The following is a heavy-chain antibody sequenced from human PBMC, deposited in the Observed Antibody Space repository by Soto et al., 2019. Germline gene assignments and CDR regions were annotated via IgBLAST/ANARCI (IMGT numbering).Heavy chain of an antibody. J-gene: IGHJ4*02. CDR3: ARGLGSGDYDY. CDR2: INQDGSEK. V-gene: IGHV3-7*01. CDR1: GFTFSSYW. Sequence: PGGSLSLSCAASGFTFSSYWMSWVRQPPGKGLEWVANINQDGSEKYYVDSVKGRFTISRDNAKNSLYLQMNSLRAEDTAVYYCARGLGSGDYDYWGQGTLVTVSS. D-gene: IGHD4-17*01.